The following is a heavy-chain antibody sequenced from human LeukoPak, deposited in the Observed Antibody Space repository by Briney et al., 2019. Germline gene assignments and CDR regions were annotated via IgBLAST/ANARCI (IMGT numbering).Heavy chain of an antibody. CDR3: AREFYDILTGYYYYYMDV. CDR1: GYTFTSYY. D-gene: IGHD3-9*01. J-gene: IGHJ6*03. Sequence: GASVKVSCKASGYTFTSYYMHWVRQAPGQGLEWMGIINPSGGSTSYAQKFQGRVTMTRDMSTSTVYMELSSLRSEDTAVYYCAREFYDILTGYYYYYMDVWGKGTTVTVSS. V-gene: IGHV1-46*01. CDR2: INPSGGST.